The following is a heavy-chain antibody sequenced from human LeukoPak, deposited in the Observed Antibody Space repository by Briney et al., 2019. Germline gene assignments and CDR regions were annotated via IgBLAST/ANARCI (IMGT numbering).Heavy chain of an antibody. CDR3: GRVQTPSGSGSYSFDY. CDR1: GGSIRSYY. Sequence: SETLSLTCTVSGGSIRSYYWSWIRQPPGKGLECVGYIYYSGSTNYNPSLKSRVTISVDTSKNQFSLKLSSVTAADTAVYYCGRVQTPSGSGSYSFDYWGQGTLVTVSS. CDR2: IYYSGST. V-gene: IGHV4-59*01. J-gene: IGHJ4*02. D-gene: IGHD3-10*01.